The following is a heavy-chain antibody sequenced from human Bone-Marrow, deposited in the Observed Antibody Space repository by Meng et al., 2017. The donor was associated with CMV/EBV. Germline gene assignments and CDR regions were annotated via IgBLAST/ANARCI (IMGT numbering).Heavy chain of an antibody. J-gene: IGHJ6*02. CDR2: INWNGGST. V-gene: IGHV3-20*04. D-gene: IGHD4-11*01. Sequence: GGSLRLSCAASGFTFSSYAMSWVRQAPGKGLEWVSGINWNGGSTGYADSVKGRFTISRDNAKNSLYLQMNSLRAEDTALYYCARTLTTSYYYGMDVWGQGTTVTVSS. CDR1: GFTFSSYA. CDR3: ARTLTTSYYYGMDV.